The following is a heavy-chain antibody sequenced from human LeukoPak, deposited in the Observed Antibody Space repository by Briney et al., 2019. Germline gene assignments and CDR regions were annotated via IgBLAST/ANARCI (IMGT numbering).Heavy chain of an antibody. V-gene: IGHV3-30*04. CDR3: AKEYYYGSGTFYGMDV. CDR2: ISYDGSNK. CDR1: GFTFGSYA. Sequence: GRSLRLSCAASGFTFGSYAMHWVRQAPGKGLEWVAVISYDGSNKYYADSVKGRFTISRDNSKNTLYLQMNSLRAEDTAVYYCAKEYYYGSGTFYGMDVWGQGTTVTVSS. J-gene: IGHJ6*02. D-gene: IGHD3-10*01.